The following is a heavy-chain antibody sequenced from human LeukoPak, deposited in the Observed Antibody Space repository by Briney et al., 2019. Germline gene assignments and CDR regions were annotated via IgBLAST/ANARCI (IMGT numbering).Heavy chain of an antibody. D-gene: IGHD6-13*01. CDR3: ARDSEYSSSSAFDI. CDR2: INQDGYEK. J-gene: IGHJ3*02. CDR1: GFTFSSHW. V-gene: IGHV3-7*01. Sequence: GGSLRLSCAASGFTFSSHWMSWVRQAPGKGLECVANINQDGYEKYYVDSVKGRFTVSRDNAKNSLYLQMNSLRAEDTAVYYCARDSEYSSSSAFDIWGPGTVVTVSS.